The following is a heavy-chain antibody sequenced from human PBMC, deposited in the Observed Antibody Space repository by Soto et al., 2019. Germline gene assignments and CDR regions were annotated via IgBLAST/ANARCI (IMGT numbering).Heavy chain of an antibody. Sequence: QVQLQESGPGLVKPSQTLSLTCTASGDSITSGGYYLTWIRQHPGKALDWIAYIHYSGSTYYNPSLKSRVTISMDTSKNQLSLNLSSVTAADTAMYYCAGGRGGNPVSYWGQGTLVTVSS. CDR1: GDSITSGGYY. D-gene: IGHD2-15*01. J-gene: IGHJ4*02. CDR3: AGGRGGNPVSY. V-gene: IGHV4-31*03. CDR2: IHYSGST.